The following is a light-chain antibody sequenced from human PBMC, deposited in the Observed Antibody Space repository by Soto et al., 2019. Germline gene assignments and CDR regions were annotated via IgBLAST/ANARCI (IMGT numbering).Light chain of an antibody. J-gene: IGKJ1*01. CDR3: HQYGTSPRT. Sequence: EIVFSQSPDTLSLSPGERATLSCRASQRVTNSYLAWYQQKPGQAPRLLIFGASSRATGIPDRFSGSGSGTDFTLTISSLEPEDFALYFCHQYGTSPRTFGPGTKVEF. CDR2: GAS. CDR1: QRVTNSY. V-gene: IGKV3-20*01.